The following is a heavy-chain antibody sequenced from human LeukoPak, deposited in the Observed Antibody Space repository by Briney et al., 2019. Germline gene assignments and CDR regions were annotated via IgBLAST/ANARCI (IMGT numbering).Heavy chain of an antibody. CDR1: GYTFTGYY. V-gene: IGHV1-2*02. Sequence: ASVKVSCKASGYTFTGYYMHWVRQAPGQGLEWMGWINPNSGGTNYAQKFQGRVTMTRDTSISTAYMELSRLRSDDTAVYYCARDFGALRYFDWSSGPFDIWGQGTMVTVSS. CDR3: ARDFGALRYFDWSSGPFDI. J-gene: IGHJ3*02. CDR2: INPNSGGT. D-gene: IGHD3-9*01.